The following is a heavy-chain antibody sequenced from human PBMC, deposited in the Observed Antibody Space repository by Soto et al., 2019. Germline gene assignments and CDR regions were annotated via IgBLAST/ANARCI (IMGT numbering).Heavy chain of an antibody. CDR2: ISGSGGST. CDR3: AKERSSSLYYYGMDV. V-gene: IGHV3-23*01. D-gene: IGHD6-6*01. CDR1: GFTFSSYA. J-gene: IGHJ6*02. Sequence: PGGSLRLSCAASGFTFSSYAMSWVRQAPGKGLEWVSAISGSGGSTYYADSVKGRFTISRDNTKNTLYLQMNSLRAEDTAVYYCAKERSSSLYYYGMDVWGQGTTVTVSS.